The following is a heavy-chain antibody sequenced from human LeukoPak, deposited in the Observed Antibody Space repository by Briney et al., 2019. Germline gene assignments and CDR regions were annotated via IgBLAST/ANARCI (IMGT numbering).Heavy chain of an antibody. J-gene: IGHJ6*02. CDR2: INHSGST. Sequence: SETLSLTCAVYGGSFSGYYWIWIRQPPGRGLEWIGEINHSGSTNYNPSLKSRVTISVDTSKNQFSLRLNSVTAADTAVYYCARRPLGGMDVWGQGTTVTVSS. CDR1: GGSFSGYY. CDR3: ARRPLGGMDV. V-gene: IGHV4-34*01. D-gene: IGHD7-27*01.